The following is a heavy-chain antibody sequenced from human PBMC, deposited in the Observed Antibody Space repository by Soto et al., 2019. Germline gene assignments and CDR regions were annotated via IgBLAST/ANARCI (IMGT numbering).Heavy chain of an antibody. CDR1: GASINSGGYY. CDR2: IYFSGST. D-gene: IGHD1-26*01. J-gene: IGHJ4*02. V-gene: IGHV4-31*03. CDR3: ASGNGWEVLLAY. Sequence: QVQLQESGPGLVKPSQTLSLTCTVSGASINSGGYYWSWIRQLPGKGLEWIGYIYFSGSTYYNPSLESRVTISLDTSQNQFALKLGSVTAADTAVYYCASGNGWEVLLAYWGQGTLVTVSS.